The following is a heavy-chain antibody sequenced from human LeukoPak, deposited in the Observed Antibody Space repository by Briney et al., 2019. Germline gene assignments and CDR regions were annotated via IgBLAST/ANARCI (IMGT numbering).Heavy chain of an antibody. CDR2: IYPGYSDA. J-gene: IGHJ5*02. CDR1: GYTLTNNW. CDR3: ARHNSVGATGWFDP. V-gene: IGHV5-51*01. D-gene: IGHD1-26*01. Sequence: GESLKISCKVSGYTLTNNWIGWVRQVPGKGLEWMGLIYPGYSDAKYSPSFQGQVTFSVDKSISTAYLQWSSLKASDTAIYYCARHNSVGATGWFDPWGQGTLVTVSS.